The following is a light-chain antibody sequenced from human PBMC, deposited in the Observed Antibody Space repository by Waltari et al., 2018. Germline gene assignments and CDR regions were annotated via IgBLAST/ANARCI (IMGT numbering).Light chain of an antibody. CDR2: DVS. V-gene: IGLV2-14*03. CDR1: RSDVGGYYH. Sequence: QFALTQPASVSGSPGTSVTISCTGPRSDVGGYYHGSWYQQHPGKAPKLMIYDVSNRPSGVSNRFSGSKSGNTASLTISGLQADDEADYYCSSYTSSSTLVFGTGTKVTVL. CDR3: SSYTSSSTLV. J-gene: IGLJ1*01.